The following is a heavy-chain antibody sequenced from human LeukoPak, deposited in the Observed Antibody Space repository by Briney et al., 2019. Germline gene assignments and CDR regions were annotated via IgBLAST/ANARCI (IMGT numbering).Heavy chain of an antibody. CDR2: ISGSGGST. J-gene: IGHJ4*02. D-gene: IGHD3-10*01. CDR1: GFTFSSYA. Sequence: GRSLRLSCAASGFTFSSYAMHWVRQAPGKGLEWVSAISGSGGSTYYADSVKGRFTISRDNSKNTLYLQMNSLRAEDTAVYYCAKVLNWFGELLSDDQNDYWGQGTLVTVSS. CDR3: AKVLNWFGELLSDDQNDY. V-gene: IGHV3-23*01.